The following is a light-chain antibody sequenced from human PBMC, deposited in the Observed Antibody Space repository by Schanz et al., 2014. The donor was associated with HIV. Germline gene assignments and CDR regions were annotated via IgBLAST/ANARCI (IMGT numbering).Light chain of an antibody. V-gene: IGLV2-14*03. J-gene: IGLJ3*02. CDR2: GVT. Sequence: QSVLTQPASVSGSPGQSITISCTGTNYDIGVHDFVSWYQQHPGEAPKLLIYGVTNRPSGISNRFSGSKSANTASLTISGLQDEDEADYYCSSYTGRNSWVFGGGTKLTVL. CDR3: SSYTGRNSWV. CDR1: NYDIGVHDF.